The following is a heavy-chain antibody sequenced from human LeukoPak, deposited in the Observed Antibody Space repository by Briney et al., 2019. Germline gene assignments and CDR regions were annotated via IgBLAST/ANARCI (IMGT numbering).Heavy chain of an antibody. CDR3: ARGAYMQLVRPPDY. Sequence: PGGSLRLSCTGSGFTFSTYSMNWVRQAPGKGLEWVAVISYDGSNKYYADSVKGRFTISRDNSKNTLYLQMNSLRAEDTAVYYCARGAYMQLVRPPDYWGQGTLVTVSS. CDR1: GFTFSTYS. D-gene: IGHD6-6*01. V-gene: IGHV3-30*03. CDR2: ISYDGSNK. J-gene: IGHJ4*02.